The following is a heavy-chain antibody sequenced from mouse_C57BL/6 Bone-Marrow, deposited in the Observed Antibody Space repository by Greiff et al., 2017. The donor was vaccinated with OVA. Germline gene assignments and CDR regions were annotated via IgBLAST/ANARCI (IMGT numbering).Heavy chain of an antibody. V-gene: IGHV1-19*01. CDR3: GRVYYDYDYFDY. CDR2: INPYNGGT. Sequence: EVKLQQSGPVLVKPGASVKMSCKASGYTFTDYYMNWVKQSHGKSLEWIGVINPYNGGTSYNQKFKGKATLTVDKSSSTAYMELNSLTSEDSAVYYCGRVYYDYDYFDYWGQGTTLTVSS. J-gene: IGHJ2*01. CDR1: GYTFTDYY. D-gene: IGHD2-4*01.